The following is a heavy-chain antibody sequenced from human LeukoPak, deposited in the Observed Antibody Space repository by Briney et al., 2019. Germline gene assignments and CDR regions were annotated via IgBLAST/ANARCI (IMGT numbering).Heavy chain of an antibody. CDR2: IYTSGST. CDR1: GGSISSYY. D-gene: IGHD3-10*01. J-gene: IGHJ6*03. Sequence: PSETLSLTCTVSGGSISSYYWSWIRQPAGKGLEWIGRIYTSGSTNYNPSLKSRVTMSVDTSKNQFSLKLSSVTTADTAVYYCARGEYYYGSGSYYNLLYYYYYMDVWGKGTTVTVSS. V-gene: IGHV4-4*07. CDR3: ARGEYYYGSGSYYNLLYYYYYMDV.